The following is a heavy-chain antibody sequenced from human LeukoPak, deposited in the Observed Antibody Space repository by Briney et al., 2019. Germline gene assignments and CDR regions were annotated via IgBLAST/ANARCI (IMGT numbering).Heavy chain of an antibody. CDR1: GYTFAAYY. J-gene: IGHJ4*02. D-gene: IGHD6-19*01. CDR2: INPNSGAI. Sequence: ASMKVSCKTSGYTFAAYYIHWVRQAPGQGLEWMGWINPNSGAINYAQKFQGRVTMTRDTSISTAYMELSRLRSDDTAVYYCAREGGYSSGWSFDYWGQGTLVTVSS. CDR3: AREGGYSSGWSFDY. V-gene: IGHV1-2*02.